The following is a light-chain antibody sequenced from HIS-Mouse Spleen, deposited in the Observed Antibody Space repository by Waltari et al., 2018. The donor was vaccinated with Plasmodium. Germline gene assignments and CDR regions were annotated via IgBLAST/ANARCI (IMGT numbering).Light chain of an antibody. CDR2: EDS. CDR1: ALPKKY. Sequence: SYELTQPPSVSVSPGQTARITCSGDALPKKYAYWYQQKSGQAPLLVIYEDSKRPSGIPDRFSGSSSGTMATWTISGAQVEDEADYYCYSTDSSGNHRVFGGGTKLTVL. V-gene: IGLV3-10*01. CDR3: YSTDSSGNHRV. J-gene: IGLJ3*02.